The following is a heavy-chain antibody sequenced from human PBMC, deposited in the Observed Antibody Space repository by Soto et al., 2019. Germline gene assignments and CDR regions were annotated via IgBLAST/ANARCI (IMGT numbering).Heavy chain of an antibody. CDR2: ISGSGGST. D-gene: IGHD3-3*01. CDR3: AKPTIYYDFWSGAYYFDY. V-gene: IGHV3-23*01. Sequence: EVQVLEAGGGLVQPGGSLRLSCAASGFTFSSYAMSWVRQAPGKGLEWVSAISGSGGSTYYADSVKGRFTISRDNSKNTLYLQMNSLRAEDTAVYYCAKPTIYYDFWSGAYYFDYWGQGTLVTVSS. J-gene: IGHJ4*02. CDR1: GFTFSSYA.